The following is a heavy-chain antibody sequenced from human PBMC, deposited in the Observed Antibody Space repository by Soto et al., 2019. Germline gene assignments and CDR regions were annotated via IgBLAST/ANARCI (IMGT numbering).Heavy chain of an antibody. V-gene: IGHV1-18*01. J-gene: IGHJ6*02. CDR3: ARGQGEYSSGWYYYYYGMDV. CDR1: GYTFTSYG. D-gene: IGHD6-19*01. Sequence: GASVKVSCKASGYTFTSYGISWVRQAPGQGLEWMGWISAYNGNTNYAQKLQGRVTMTTDTSTSTAYMELRSLRSDDTAVYYCARGQGEYSSGWYYYYYGMDVWGQGTTVTVSS. CDR2: ISAYNGNT.